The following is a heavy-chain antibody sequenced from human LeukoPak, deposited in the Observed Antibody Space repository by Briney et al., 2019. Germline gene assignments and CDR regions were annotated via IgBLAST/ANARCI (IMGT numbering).Heavy chain of an antibody. CDR2: ISYDGSNK. Sequence: QPRRSLRLSCAASGFTFSSYAMHWVRQAPGKGLEWVAVISYDGSNKYYADSVKGRFTISRDNSKNTLYLQMNSLRAEDTAVYYCADSRYDYVWGSYRPPDYWGQGTLVTVSS. J-gene: IGHJ4*02. V-gene: IGHV3-30*04. D-gene: IGHD3-16*02. CDR3: ADSRYDYVWGSYRPPDY. CDR1: GFTFSSYA.